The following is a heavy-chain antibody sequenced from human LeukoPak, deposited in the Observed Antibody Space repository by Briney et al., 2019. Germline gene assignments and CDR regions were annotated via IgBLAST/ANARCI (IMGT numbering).Heavy chain of an antibody. CDR2: ISSSSNTI. D-gene: IGHD3-22*01. J-gene: IGHJ1*01. Sequence: GGSLRLSCAAPGFTFSSDSMNWVRQGPGKGLEWLSYISSSSNTIKYADSVKGRFTISRDNAKNSLYLQMNRLRDDDTAVYYCVRGASSGYYFVRYFHHWGQGTLVTVSS. CDR1: GFTFSSDS. V-gene: IGHV3-48*02. CDR3: VRGASSGYYFVRYFHH.